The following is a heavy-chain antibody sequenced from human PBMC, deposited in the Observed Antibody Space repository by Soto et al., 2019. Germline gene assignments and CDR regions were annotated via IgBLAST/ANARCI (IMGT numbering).Heavy chain of an antibody. D-gene: IGHD3-10*01. CDR2: IYYSGST. CDR3: ARGPRITMVRGANYGMDV. J-gene: IGHJ6*02. V-gene: IGHV4-59*01. CDR1: GGSISSYY. Sequence: PSETLSLTCTVSGGSISSYYWSWIRQPPGKGLEWIGYIYYSGSTNYNPSLKSRVTISVDTSKNQFSLKLSSVTAADTAVYYCARGPRITMVRGANYGMDVWGEGTTVTVS.